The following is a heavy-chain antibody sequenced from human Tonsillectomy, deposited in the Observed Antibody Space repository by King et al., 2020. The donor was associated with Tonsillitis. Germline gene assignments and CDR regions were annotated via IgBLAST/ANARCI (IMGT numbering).Heavy chain of an antibody. V-gene: IGHV4-31*03. J-gene: IGHJ4*02. CDR1: GGSISRGGYY. CDR2: IYYSGRT. D-gene: IGHD1-26*01. Sequence: QLQESGPGLVKPSQTLSLTCTVSGGSISRGGYYWRWIRQHPGQGLEWIGYIYYSGRTYYNPSLKSRLTISVDTSENQFSLKLNSVTAAATAVYYCAGSGATFDYWGQGTLVTVSS. CDR3: AGSGATFDY.